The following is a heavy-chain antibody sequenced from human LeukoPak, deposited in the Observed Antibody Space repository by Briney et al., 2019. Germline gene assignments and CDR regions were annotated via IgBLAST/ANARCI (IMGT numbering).Heavy chain of an antibody. CDR1: GYTLTELS. J-gene: IGHJ4*02. V-gene: IGHV1-24*01. Sequence: ASVKVSCKVSGYTLTELSMHWVRQAPGKGLEWMGGSDPEDGETIYAQKFQGRVTMTEDTSTDTAYMELSSLRSEDTAVYYCATYDSSGYFRFDYWGQGTLVTVSS. D-gene: IGHD3-22*01. CDR3: ATYDSSGYFRFDY. CDR2: SDPEDGET.